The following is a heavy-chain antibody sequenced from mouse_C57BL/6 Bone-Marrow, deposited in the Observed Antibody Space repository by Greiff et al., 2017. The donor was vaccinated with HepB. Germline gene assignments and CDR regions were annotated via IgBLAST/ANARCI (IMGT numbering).Heavy chain of an antibody. Sequence: EVQLQQSGPVLVKPGASVKMSCKASGYTFTDYYMNWVKQSHGKSLEWIGVINPYNGGTSYNQKFKGKATLTVDKSSSTAYMELNSLTSEDSAVYYCARVSNSAWFAYWGQGTLVTVSA. CDR1: GYTFTDYY. J-gene: IGHJ3*01. CDR2: INPYNGGT. CDR3: ARVSNSAWFAY. V-gene: IGHV1-19*01. D-gene: IGHD2-5*01.